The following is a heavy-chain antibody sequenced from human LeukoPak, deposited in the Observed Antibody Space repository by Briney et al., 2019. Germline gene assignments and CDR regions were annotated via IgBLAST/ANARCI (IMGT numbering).Heavy chain of an antibody. CDR1: GFTFSSYA. V-gene: IGHV3-30-3*01. D-gene: IGHD3-22*01. J-gene: IGHJ4*02. Sequence: GGSLRLSCAASGFTFSSYAMHWVRQAPGKGLEWVAVISYDGSNKYYADSVKGRFTISRDNSKNTLYLQMNSLRAEDTAVYYCARGYYYYDSSGYYPEAYWGQGTLVTVSS. CDR2: ISYDGSNK. CDR3: ARGYYYYDSSGYYPEAY.